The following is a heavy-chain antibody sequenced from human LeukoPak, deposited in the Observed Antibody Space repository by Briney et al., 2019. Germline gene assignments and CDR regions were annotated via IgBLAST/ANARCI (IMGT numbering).Heavy chain of an antibody. CDR1: GGSISSYY. CDR2: ISYSGST. J-gene: IGHJ5*02. D-gene: IGHD1-1*01. Sequence: SETLSLTCTVSGGSISSYYWSWIRQPPGKGLEWIGYISYSGSTNFNPSLKTRVTISVDTSKSQFSLKLSSVPAADTAVYYCAREGTAGTSLNWFDPWGEGTLVTVSS. CDR3: AREGTAGTSLNWFDP. V-gene: IGHV4-59*01.